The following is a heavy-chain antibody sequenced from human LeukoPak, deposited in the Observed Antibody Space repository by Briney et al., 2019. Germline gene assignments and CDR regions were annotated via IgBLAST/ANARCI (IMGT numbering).Heavy chain of an antibody. V-gene: IGHV4-34*01. CDR3: AKERPGSIFDY. J-gene: IGHJ4*02. Sequence: SETLSLTCAVYGGSFSGYYWSWIRQPPGKGLEWIGEINHSGSTNYNPSLKSRVTISVDTSKNQFSLKLSSVTAADTAVYYCAKERPGSIFDYWGQGTLVTVSS. CDR1: GGSFSGYY. CDR2: INHSGST.